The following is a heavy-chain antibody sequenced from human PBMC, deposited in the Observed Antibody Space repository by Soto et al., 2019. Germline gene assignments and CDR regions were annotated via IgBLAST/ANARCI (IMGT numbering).Heavy chain of an antibody. V-gene: IGHV3-23*01. CDR2: ISGSGGST. Sequence: GESLKISCAASGFTFSSYAMSWVRQAPGKGLEWVSAISGSGGSTYYADSVKGRFTISRDNSKNTLYLQMNSLRAEDTAVYYCAKVGGFGYYDSSGYYDYWGQGTLVTVSS. J-gene: IGHJ4*02. CDR1: GFTFSSYA. CDR3: AKVGGFGYYDSSGYYDY. D-gene: IGHD3-22*01.